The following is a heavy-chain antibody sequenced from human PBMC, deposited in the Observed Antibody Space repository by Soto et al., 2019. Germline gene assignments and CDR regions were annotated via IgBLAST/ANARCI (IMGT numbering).Heavy chain of an antibody. CDR2: IYHSGST. V-gene: IGHV4-30-2*01. CDR3: ARGMTTVTTLDY. J-gene: IGHJ4*02. D-gene: IGHD4-17*01. Sequence: SETLSLTCTVSVGSINSGGYYWNWIRQHPGKGLEWIGYIYHSGSTYYNPSLKSRVTISLDRSKKQFSLKLSSVTAAETAVYYCARGMTTVTTLDYWGQGTLVTVSS. CDR1: VGSINSGGYY.